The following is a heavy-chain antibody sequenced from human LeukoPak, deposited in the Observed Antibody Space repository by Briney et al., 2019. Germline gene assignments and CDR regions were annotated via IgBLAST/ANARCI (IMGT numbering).Heavy chain of an antibody. J-gene: IGHJ4*02. Sequence: GGSLRLSCAASGFTVSSNYMSWVRQAPGKGLEWVSVICSGGSTYYADSVKGRFTISRDNSKNTLYLQMNSLRAEDTAVYYCARAPPYCSSTSCYYYFDYWGQGTLVTVSS. D-gene: IGHD2-2*01. V-gene: IGHV3-53*01. CDR1: GFTVSSNY. CDR3: ARAPPYCSSTSCYYYFDY. CDR2: ICSGGST.